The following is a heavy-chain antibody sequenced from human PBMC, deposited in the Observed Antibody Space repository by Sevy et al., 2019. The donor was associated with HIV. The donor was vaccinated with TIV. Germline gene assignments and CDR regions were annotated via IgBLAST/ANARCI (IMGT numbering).Heavy chain of an antibody. V-gene: IGHV3-7*01. D-gene: IGHD6-19*01. J-gene: IGHJ3*02. CDR1: GFTFSSYW. Sequence: GGSLRLSCAASGFTFSSYWMSWVRQAPGKGLEWVANIKQDGSEKYYVDSVKGRFTISGDNAKNSLYLQMNSLRAEDTAVYYCARPRIAVAGGAFDIWGQGTMVTVSS. CDR2: IKQDGSEK. CDR3: ARPRIAVAGGAFDI.